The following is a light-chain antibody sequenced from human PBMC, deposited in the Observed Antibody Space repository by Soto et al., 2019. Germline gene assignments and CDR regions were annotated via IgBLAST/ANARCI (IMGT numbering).Light chain of an antibody. CDR2: DAS. Sequence: DIQMTQSPSTLSASVGDRVTITCRASQSISSWLAWYQQKPGKAPKLLIYDASSLESGVPSRFSGSGSGTEFTLTISSLQPDDFATCYCQQYNSYWETFGQGTKVDIK. J-gene: IGKJ1*01. CDR3: QQYNSYWET. V-gene: IGKV1-5*01. CDR1: QSISSW.